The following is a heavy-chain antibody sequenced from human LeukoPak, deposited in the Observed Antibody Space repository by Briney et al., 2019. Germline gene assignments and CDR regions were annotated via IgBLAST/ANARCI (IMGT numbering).Heavy chain of an antibody. J-gene: IGHJ4*02. CDR3: AKGGYGDYDGWDYFDY. D-gene: IGHD4-17*01. CDR2: ISWNSGSI. Sequence: PGGSLRLSCAASGFTFDDYAMHWVRQAAGKGLEWVSVISWNSGSIGYADSVKGRFTISRGNAKNSLYLQMNGLRAEDMALYYCAKGGYGDYDGWDYFDYWGQGTLVTVSS. CDR1: GFTFDDYA. V-gene: IGHV3-9*03.